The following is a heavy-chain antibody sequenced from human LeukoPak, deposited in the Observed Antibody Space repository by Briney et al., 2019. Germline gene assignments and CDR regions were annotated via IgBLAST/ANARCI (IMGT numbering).Heavy chain of an antibody. D-gene: IGHD4-17*01. Sequence: SETLSLTCTVSGGSISSGDYYWTWIRQPPGKGLEWIGCVYRSGSSYYNPSLKSRVTISIDTSNNQFSLKLSSVTAADTAVYYCARGTYGELDYWGQGTLVTVSS. CDR3: ARGTYGELDY. CDR2: VYRSGSS. V-gene: IGHV4-30-4*01. CDR1: GGSISSGDYY. J-gene: IGHJ4*02.